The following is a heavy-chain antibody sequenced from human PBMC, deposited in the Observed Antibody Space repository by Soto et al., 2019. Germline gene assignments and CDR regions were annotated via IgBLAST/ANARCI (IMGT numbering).Heavy chain of an antibody. CDR2: ISSSSSYI. Sequence: EVQLVESGGGLVKPGGSLRXSXXXXGXXXXSYXMXWXRXXXGXXXEWVSSISSSSSYIYYADSVKGRFTISRDNAKNSLYLQMNSLRAEDTAVYYCARDXGGYSGYANDYWGQGTLVTVSS. CDR1: GXXXXSYX. D-gene: IGHD5-12*01. CDR3: ARDXGGYSGYANDY. J-gene: IGHJ4*02. V-gene: IGHV3-21*01.